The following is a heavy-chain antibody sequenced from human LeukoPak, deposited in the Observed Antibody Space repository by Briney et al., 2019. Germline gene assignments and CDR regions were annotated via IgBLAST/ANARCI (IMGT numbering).Heavy chain of an antibody. Sequence: SETLSLTCAVSGGSISGYFWSWSRQPPGKGLEWIGYIYYTGSTIYNPSLRSRVTMSVDVSKNQFSLDLTSVTAADTAVYYCARYDTSLVPYFDSWGQGTLVTISS. D-gene: IGHD5-18*01. V-gene: IGHV4-59*08. CDR1: GGSISGYF. J-gene: IGHJ4*02. CDR2: IYYTGST. CDR3: ARYDTSLVPYFDS.